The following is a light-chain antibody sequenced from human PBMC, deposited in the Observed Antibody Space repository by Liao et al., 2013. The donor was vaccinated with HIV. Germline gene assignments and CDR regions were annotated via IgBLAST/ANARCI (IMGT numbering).Light chain of an antibody. V-gene: IGLV3-1*01. CDR1: KLGDKY. Sequence: SYELTQPPSVSVSPGQTASITCSGDKLGDKYACWYQQKPGQSPVLVIYQDAKRPSGIPERFSGSNSGNTATLTISGAQPLDEADYYCQVWDGTTAGYAFGPGTKVTVL. CDR2: QDA. J-gene: IGLJ1*01. CDR3: QVWDGTTAGYA.